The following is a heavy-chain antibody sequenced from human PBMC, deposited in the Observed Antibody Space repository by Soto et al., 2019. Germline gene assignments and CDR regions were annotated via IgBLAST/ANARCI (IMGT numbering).Heavy chain of an antibody. D-gene: IGHD3-3*01. CDR3: ARGSDFWSGSLESSLDY. Sequence: DVELFESGGGLVQPGGSLRLSCTASGFTFSSSAMNWVRQAPGTRLEWVSAISGSGTSTYYTDSVKGRVTISRDNSKNTVYLQMNSLSAEATAVYYCARGSDFWSGSLESSLDYWGQGALVAVSS. V-gene: IGHV3-23*01. CDR2: ISGSGTST. CDR1: GFTFSSSA. J-gene: IGHJ4*02.